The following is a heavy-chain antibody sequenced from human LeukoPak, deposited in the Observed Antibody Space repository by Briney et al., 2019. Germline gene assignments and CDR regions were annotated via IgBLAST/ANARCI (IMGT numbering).Heavy chain of an antibody. CDR1: GGSISSYY. J-gene: IGHJ4*02. V-gene: IGHV4-59*08. CDR3: ARRVAVPGSYYFDY. Sequence: SETLSLTCTVSGGSISSYYWTWIRQPPGKGLEWIGFIYYSGATKYNPSLESRVTVSLDTSKNQFSLRQNSVTAADTAVYYCARRVAVPGSYYFDYWSQGTLVTVSS. CDR2: IYYSGAT. D-gene: IGHD2-15*01.